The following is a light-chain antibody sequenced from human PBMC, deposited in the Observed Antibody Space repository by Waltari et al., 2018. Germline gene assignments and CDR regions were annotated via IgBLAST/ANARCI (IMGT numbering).Light chain of an antibody. CDR2: DAS. V-gene: IGKV3-11*01. CDR1: QRISKY. CDR3: QQRSSWPFMYT. Sequence: EIVLTQSPATLSLSPGEKATLSCSASQRISKYLAWDQQKPGQAPRLLIYDASNRPTDIPARFSCSGSGTDFTLTISSLEPEDFAVYYCQQRSSWPFMYTFGQGTKLEIK. J-gene: IGKJ2*01.